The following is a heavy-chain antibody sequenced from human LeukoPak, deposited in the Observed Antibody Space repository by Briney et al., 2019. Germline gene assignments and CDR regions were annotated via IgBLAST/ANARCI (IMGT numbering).Heavy chain of an antibody. Sequence: ASVKVFCKAAGYTFTGYYMHWVRQAPGQGLEWMGWSNPNSGGTNYAQKFQGRVTMTRDTSISTAYMELSRLRSDDTAVYDCARGYYSSGWYGTDNWFDPWGQGTLVTVSS. V-gene: IGHV1-2*02. J-gene: IGHJ5*02. CDR3: ARGYYSSGWYGTDNWFDP. CDR1: GYTFTGYY. CDR2: SNPNSGGT. D-gene: IGHD6-19*01.